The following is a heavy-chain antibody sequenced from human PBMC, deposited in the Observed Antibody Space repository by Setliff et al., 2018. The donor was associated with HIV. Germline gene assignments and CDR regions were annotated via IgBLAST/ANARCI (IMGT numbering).Heavy chain of an antibody. D-gene: IGHD4-17*01. J-gene: IGHJ4*02. CDR1: GGSIRSDSYY. V-gene: IGHV4-61*02. Sequence: PSETLSLTCTVSGGSIRSDSYYGTWIRQPAGEGLEWIGRIYSSGNTDYNPSLESRVTISVDTSKNQFSLKLSSVTAADTAVYYCAAKKSGDYPFNWGQGTLVTVSS. CDR3: AAKKSGDYPFN. CDR2: IYSSGNT.